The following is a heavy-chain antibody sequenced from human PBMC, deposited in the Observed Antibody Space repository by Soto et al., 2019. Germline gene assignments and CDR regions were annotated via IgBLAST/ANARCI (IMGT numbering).Heavy chain of an antibody. V-gene: IGHV3-21*01. CDR2: ISSSSYI. J-gene: IGHJ4*02. Sequence: GGSLRLSCAASGFTFSSYAMSWVRQAPGKGLEWVSSISSSSYIYYADSVKGRFTISRDNAKNSLYLQMNSLRAEDTAVYYCARDPNHDYWGQGTLVTVS. CDR3: ARDPNHDY. CDR1: GFTFSSYA.